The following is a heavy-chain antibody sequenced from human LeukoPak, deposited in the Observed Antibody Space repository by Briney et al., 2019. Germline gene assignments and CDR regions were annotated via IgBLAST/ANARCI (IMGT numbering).Heavy chain of an antibody. Sequence: PSETLSLTCAVYGGSFSGYYWSWIRQPPGKGLEWMGEINHSGSTNYNPSLKSRVTISVDTSKNQFSLKLSSVTAADTAVYYCARALVVVPAAHHSHYMDVWGKGTTVTVSS. V-gene: IGHV4-34*01. CDR3: ARALVVVPAAHHSHYMDV. D-gene: IGHD2-2*01. J-gene: IGHJ6*03. CDR2: INHSGST. CDR1: GGSFSGYY.